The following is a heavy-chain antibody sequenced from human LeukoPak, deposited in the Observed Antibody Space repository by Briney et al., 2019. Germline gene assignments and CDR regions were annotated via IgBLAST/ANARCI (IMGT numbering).Heavy chain of an antibody. J-gene: IGHJ4*02. V-gene: IGHV3-20*04. CDR2: INWNGGST. CDR3: ARGAGYCSSTSCQLDY. CDR1: GFTFDDYG. D-gene: IGHD2-2*01. Sequence: PGGSLRLSCAASGFTFDDYGMSWVRQAPGKGLEWVSGINWNGGSTGYADSVKGQFTISRDNAKNSLHLQMNSLRAEDTALYYCARGAGYCSSTSCQLDYWGQGTLVTVSS.